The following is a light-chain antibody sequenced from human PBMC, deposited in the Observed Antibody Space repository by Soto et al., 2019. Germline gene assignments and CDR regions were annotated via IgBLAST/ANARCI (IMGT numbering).Light chain of an antibody. J-gene: IGKJ1*01. CDR1: QSISSW. Sequence: DIPMTQSPSTLSASVGDRVTITCRASQSISSWLAWYQQKPGKAPKLLIYKASSLESGVPSRFSGSGSGTEFTLTISSRQPDDFATYYCQQYNSYSWTFGQGTKVDIK. V-gene: IGKV1-5*03. CDR3: QQYNSYSWT. CDR2: KAS.